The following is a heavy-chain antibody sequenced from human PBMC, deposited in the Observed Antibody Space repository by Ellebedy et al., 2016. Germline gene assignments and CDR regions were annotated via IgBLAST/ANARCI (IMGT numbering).Heavy chain of an antibody. CDR2: INHSGST. V-gene: IGHV4-34*01. J-gene: IGHJ4*02. Sequence: SETLSLXCAVYGGSFSAYYWSWIRQPPGKGLEWIGEINHSGSTNYNPSLKSRVTISLDTSKNQFSLNLSSVTAADTAVYSCARVPGYSYGYPHHFDSWGQGTLVTVSS. D-gene: IGHD5-18*01. CDR1: GGSFSAYY. CDR3: ARVPGYSYGYPHHFDS.